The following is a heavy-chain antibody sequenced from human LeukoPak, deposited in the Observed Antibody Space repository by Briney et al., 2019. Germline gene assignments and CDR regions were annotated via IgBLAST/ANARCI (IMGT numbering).Heavy chain of an antibody. Sequence: GGSLRLSCAASGFAFNNYAMTWVRQAPGKGLEWVSAISGGGGSTYYADSVKGRFTISRDNSKNTLYLQMNSLGAEDTAIYYCAKDLSITTVAGKGYFDYWGQGTLVTVSS. CDR2: ISGGGGST. D-gene: IGHD6-19*01. CDR3: AKDLSITTVAGKGYFDY. V-gene: IGHV3-23*01. J-gene: IGHJ4*02. CDR1: GFAFNNYA.